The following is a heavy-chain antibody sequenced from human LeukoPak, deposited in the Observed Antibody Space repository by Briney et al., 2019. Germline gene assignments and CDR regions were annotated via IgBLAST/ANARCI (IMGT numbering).Heavy chain of an antibody. D-gene: IGHD6-13*01. CDR2: ISSSSSYI. Sequence: PGGSLRLSCAASGFTFSSYSMNWVRQAPGKGLEWVSSISSSSSYIYYADSVKGRFTISRDNAENSLYLQMNSLRAEDTAVYYCARDSFSSSWPIDYWGQGTLVTVSS. CDR1: GFTFSSYS. CDR3: ARDSFSSSWPIDY. V-gene: IGHV3-21*01. J-gene: IGHJ4*02.